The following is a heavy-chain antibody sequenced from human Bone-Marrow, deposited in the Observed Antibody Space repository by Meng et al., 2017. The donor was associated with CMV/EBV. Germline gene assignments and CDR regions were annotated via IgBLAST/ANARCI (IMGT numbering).Heavy chain of an antibody. CDR2: IADSRNT. J-gene: IGHJ3*02. Sequence: SETLSLTCAVSGSSVSRGYYWAWIRQPPGKRLEWIGSIADSRNTYYTPSLQSRLTISVDASKNQFSLRPTSVTAADTAVYYCAREVGAPYFDMWGQGTMVTVSS. CDR3: AREVGAPYFDM. V-gene: IGHV4-38-2*02. CDR1: GSSVSRGYY. D-gene: IGHD1-26*01.